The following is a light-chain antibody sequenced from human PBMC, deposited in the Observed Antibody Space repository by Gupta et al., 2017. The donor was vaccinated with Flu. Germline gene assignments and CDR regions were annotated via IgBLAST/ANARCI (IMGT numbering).Light chain of an antibody. J-gene: IGLJ1*01. CDR1: SSDVGGYNY. CDR2: DVS. CDR3: CSYAGSYTLYV. V-gene: IGLV2-11*02. Sequence: QSALTPPRSVSGSPGQSVTISCTGTSSDVGGYNYVSWYQPLPGKAPKLMIYDVSKRPSGVPDRFSGSKSGNTASLTISGLQAEDEADYYCCSYAGSYTLYVFGTGTKVTVL.